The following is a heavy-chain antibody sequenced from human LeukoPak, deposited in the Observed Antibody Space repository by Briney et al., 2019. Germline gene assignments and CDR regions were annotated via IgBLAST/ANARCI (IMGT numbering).Heavy chain of an antibody. D-gene: IGHD6-6*01. Sequence: GGSLRLSCAASGFTFSSYAMSWVRQAPGKGLEWVSGISGSGGTTHYADSVKGRFTISRDNSKNTLYLQMNSLRAEDTAIYYCAKANIAAPRYYFDYWGQGTLVTVPS. V-gene: IGHV3-23*01. CDR2: ISGSGGTT. CDR3: AKANIAAPRYYFDY. J-gene: IGHJ4*02. CDR1: GFTFSSYA.